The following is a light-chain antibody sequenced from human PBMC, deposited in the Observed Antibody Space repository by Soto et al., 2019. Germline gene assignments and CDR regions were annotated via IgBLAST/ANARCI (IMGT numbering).Light chain of an antibody. CDR3: QQYDRSPWT. CDR1: QSVSSSY. CDR2: GAS. Sequence: EIVLTQSPGTLSLSPGERATLSCRASQSVSSSYLAWYQQKPGQAPRLLIYGASSRATGIPDRFSGSGSGTDFTLTINRLQPEDFAVYYCQQYDRSPWTFGQGTKVEI. J-gene: IGKJ1*01. V-gene: IGKV3-20*01.